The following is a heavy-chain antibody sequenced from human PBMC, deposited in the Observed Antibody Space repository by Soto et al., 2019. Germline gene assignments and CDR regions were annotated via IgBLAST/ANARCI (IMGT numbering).Heavy chain of an antibody. D-gene: IGHD3-3*01. CDR1: GYTFTSYY. Sequence: ASVKVSCKASGYTFTSYYMHWVRQAPGQGLEWMGIINPSGGSTSYAQKFQGRVTMTRDTSTSTVYMELSSLRFEDTAVYYCAINTYYDFWSGYPRHPAFDYWGQGTLVTVSS. V-gene: IGHV1-46*01. J-gene: IGHJ4*02. CDR3: AINTYYDFWSGYPRHPAFDY. CDR2: INPSGGST.